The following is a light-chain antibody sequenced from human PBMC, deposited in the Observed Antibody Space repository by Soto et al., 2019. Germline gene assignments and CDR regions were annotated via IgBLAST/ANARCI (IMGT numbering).Light chain of an antibody. CDR3: QHRLEWPLT. CDR1: QSVSTF. CDR2: DAS. V-gene: IGKV3-11*01. Sequence: EILLTQSPVTLSLSPGERAILSCRASQSVSTFFAWYQQKPGQAPRLLIYDASKRATGIPARFSGSGSGTDFTLTISSLEPEEFAVLYCQHRLEWPLTCGGGTTVELK. J-gene: IGKJ4*01.